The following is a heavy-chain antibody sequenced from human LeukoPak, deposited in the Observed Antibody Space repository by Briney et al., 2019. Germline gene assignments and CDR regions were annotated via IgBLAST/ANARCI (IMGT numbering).Heavy chain of an antibody. V-gene: IGHV4-4*07. J-gene: IGHJ4*02. CDR1: GVSISSYY. CDR3: ARRMVVTAMGFDY. Sequence: PSETLSLTCAVSGVSISSYYWSWIRQPAGKGLEWIGRIYTSGSTNYNPSLKSRVTMSADTSKNQFSLNLSSVTAADTAVYYCARRMVVTAMGFDYWGQGTLVTVSS. D-gene: IGHD2-21*02. CDR2: IYTSGST.